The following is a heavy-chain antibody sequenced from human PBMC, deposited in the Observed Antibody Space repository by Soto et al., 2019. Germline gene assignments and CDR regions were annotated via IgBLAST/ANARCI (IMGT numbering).Heavy chain of an antibody. CDR1: GGTFRTES. V-gene: IGHV1-69*13. CDR3: AGGHDYGGRSDASDV. D-gene: IGHD4-17*01. J-gene: IGHJ3*01. CDR2: ILPFFGTA. Sequence: QVHLVQSGAEVKKPGSSVKVSCKYSGGTFRTESINWVRQAPGQGLEWMGGILPFFGTADYALRFQGRVTITEDAARSRAYVELSSLPSQATAVDSFAGGHDYGGRSDASDVWGQVTLFTVS.